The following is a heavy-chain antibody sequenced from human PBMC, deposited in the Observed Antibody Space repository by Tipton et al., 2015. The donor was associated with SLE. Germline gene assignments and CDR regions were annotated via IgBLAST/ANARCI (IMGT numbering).Heavy chain of an antibody. CDR3: ARELLPYYGMDV. CDR2: IYNGGGR. Sequence: SLRLSCAASGFTFSSYAMSWVRQAPGKGLEWVSVIYNGGGRYSADSVKGRLTISRDDSKHSLYLQMNSLRAEDTAVYFCARELLPYYGMDVWGQGTTVTVSS. J-gene: IGHJ6*02. D-gene: IGHD1-7*01. V-gene: IGHV3-23*03. CDR1: GFTFSSYA.